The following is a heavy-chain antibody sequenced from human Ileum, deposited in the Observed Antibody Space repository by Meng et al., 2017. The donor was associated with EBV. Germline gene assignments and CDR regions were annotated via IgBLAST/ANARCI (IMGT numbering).Heavy chain of an antibody. D-gene: IGHD3/OR15-3a*01. J-gene: IGHJ4*02. V-gene: IGHV1-3*04. CDR2: INTDNGET. CDR1: GYTFTRYP. CDR3: ASRPGFNIGPFDF. Sequence: VQCVQAGAEVKKPGASVKLSCKASGYTFTRYPIHWVRQAPGQRPEWMGWINTDNGETEFSQKFQGRVTITRDTSATTAYMELISLRSEDTAVYYCASRPGFNIGPFDFWGQGTLVTVSS.